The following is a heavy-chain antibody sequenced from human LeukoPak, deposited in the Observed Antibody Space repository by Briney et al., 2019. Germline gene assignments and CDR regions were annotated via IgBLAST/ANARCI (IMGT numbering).Heavy chain of an antibody. CDR3: ARERNYGDYGNAFDV. CDR2: INPDSGGT. J-gene: IGHJ3*01. CDR1: GYTFTGYH. V-gene: IGHV1-2*02. D-gene: IGHD4-17*01. Sequence: ASVKVSCKASGYTFTGYHMHWVRQAPGQGLEWMGWINPDSGGTKYAQKFQGRVTMTRDTSITTAYMELTRLRSDDTTIYYCARERNYGDYGNAFDVWGQGTKVTVSS.